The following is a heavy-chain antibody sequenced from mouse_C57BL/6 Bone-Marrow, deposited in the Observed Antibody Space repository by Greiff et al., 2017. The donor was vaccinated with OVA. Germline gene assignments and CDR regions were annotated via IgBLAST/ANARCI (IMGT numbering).Heavy chain of an antibody. J-gene: IGHJ4*01. CDR3: AKKEAAQATDYAMDY. Sequence: QVQLQQSGPGLVQPSQSLSITCTVSGFSLTSYGVHWVRQSPGKGLEWLGVIWRGGSTDYNAAFMSRLSITKDNSKSQVFFKMNSPQADDTAIYYCAKKEAAQATDYAMDYWGQGTSVTVSS. D-gene: IGHD3-2*02. CDR2: IWRGGST. V-gene: IGHV2-5*01. CDR1: GFSLTSYG.